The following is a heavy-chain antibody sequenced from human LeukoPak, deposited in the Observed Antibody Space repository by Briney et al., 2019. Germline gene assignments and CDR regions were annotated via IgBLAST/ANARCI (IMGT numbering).Heavy chain of an antibody. CDR2: IYTSGST. CDR3: AREKAGWLPYDAFDI. D-gene: IGHD5-24*01. Sequence: SETLSLTCDVSGGSISSGSYYWSWIRQAAGKELEWIGRIYTSGSTNYNPSLKSRVTISVDTSKNQFSLKLSSVTAADTAVYYCAREKAGWLPYDAFDIWGQGTMVTVSS. CDR1: GGSISSGSYY. V-gene: IGHV4-61*02. J-gene: IGHJ3*02.